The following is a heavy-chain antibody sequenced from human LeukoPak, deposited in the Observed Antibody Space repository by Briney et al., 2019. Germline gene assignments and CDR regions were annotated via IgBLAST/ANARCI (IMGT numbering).Heavy chain of an antibody. CDR2: INHSGST. CDR1: GGSFSGYY. Sequence: SETLSLTCAVYGGSFSGYYWSWIRQPPGKGLEWIGEINHSGSTNYNPSLKSRVTISVDTSKNQFSLKLSSVTAADTAVYYCARGSGGYSYGNNRFDPWGQGTLVTVSS. D-gene: IGHD5-18*01. V-gene: IGHV4-34*01. CDR3: ARGSGGYSYGNNRFDP. J-gene: IGHJ5*02.